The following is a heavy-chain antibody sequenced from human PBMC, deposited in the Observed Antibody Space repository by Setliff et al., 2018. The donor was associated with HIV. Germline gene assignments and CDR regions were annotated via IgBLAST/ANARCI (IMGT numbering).Heavy chain of an antibody. CDR2: ISSSSSTI. Sequence: PGGSLRLSCAASGFTFSFYTMNWVRQAPGKGLEWVSYISSSSSTIYYADSVRGRFTISRDNAKNSLYLQMNSLRPEDTAVYYCARDQGYMDVWGKGTTVTVSS. CDR3: ARDQGYMDV. V-gene: IGHV3-48*01. CDR1: GFTFSFYT. J-gene: IGHJ6*03.